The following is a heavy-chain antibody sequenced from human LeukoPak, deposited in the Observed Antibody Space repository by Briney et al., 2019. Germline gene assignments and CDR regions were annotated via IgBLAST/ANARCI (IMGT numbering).Heavy chain of an antibody. CDR1: GFTFSSYG. CDR2: IRYDGSNK. V-gene: IGHV3-30*02. CDR3: AKDSARPYYYYMDV. Sequence: GGSLRLSCAASGFTFSSYGMHWVRQAPGKGLEWVAFIRYDGSNKYYADSVKGRFTISRDNSKNTLYLQMNSLRAEDTAVYYCAKDSARPYYYYMDVWGKGTTVTISS. J-gene: IGHJ6*03.